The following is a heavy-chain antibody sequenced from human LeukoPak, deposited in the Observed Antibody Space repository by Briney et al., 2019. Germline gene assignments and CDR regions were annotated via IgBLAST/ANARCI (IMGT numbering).Heavy chain of an antibody. V-gene: IGHV3-21*01. D-gene: IGHD1-1*01. J-gene: IGHJ4*02. Sequence: GGSLRLSCAASGFTFNFYTINWVRQAPGKGLEWVSSISGSSTYIYYADSVKGRFTISRDNAKNSVSLQMNSLTVEDTAVYYCARLRYGYYFDYWGQGTLVTVLS. CDR1: GFTFNFYT. CDR2: ISGSSTYI. CDR3: ARLRYGYYFDY.